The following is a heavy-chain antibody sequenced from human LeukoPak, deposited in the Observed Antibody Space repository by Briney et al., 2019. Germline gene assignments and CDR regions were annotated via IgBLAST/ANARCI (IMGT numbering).Heavy chain of an antibody. Sequence: ASVKVSCKASGYTFTGYYTHWVRQAPGQGLEWVGWINPKSGGTNYAQKFQGRVTMTSDTSITTVYMELSRLRSGDTAVYYCARRVFSGWGYYFDYWGQGTLVTVSS. J-gene: IGHJ4*02. CDR2: INPKSGGT. V-gene: IGHV1-2*02. CDR1: GYTFTGYY. D-gene: IGHD6-19*01. CDR3: ARRVFSGWGYYFDY.